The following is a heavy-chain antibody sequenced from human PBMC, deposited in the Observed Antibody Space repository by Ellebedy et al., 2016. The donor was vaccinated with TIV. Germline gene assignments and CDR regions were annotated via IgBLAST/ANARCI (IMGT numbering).Heavy chain of an antibody. D-gene: IGHD3-3*01. J-gene: IGHJ1*01. V-gene: IGHV4-38-2*02. CDR3: ARHARVTDFRSGYPGDFQH. CDR1: GYSISSNYY. Sequence: MPSETLSLTCTVSGYSISSNYYWGWIRQPPGKGLEWIGSVYYSGSTNYNPSLKSRVTISLDTSKNQFSLKLCSVTAADTAVYYCARHARVTDFRSGYPGDFQHWGQGTLVTVSS. CDR2: VYYSGST.